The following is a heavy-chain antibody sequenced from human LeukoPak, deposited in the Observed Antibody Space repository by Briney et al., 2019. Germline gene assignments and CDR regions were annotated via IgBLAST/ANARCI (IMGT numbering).Heavy chain of an antibody. CDR2: INPNSGGT. CDR1: GYNLSSYG. J-gene: IGHJ5*02. V-gene: IGHV1-2*02. CDR3: ARDPRIVGATTREGGSSWFDP. Sequence: GASVKVSCKASGYNLSSYGINWVRQAPGQGLEWMGWINPNSGGTNYAQKFQGRVTMTRDTSISTAYMELSRLRSDDTAVYYCARDPRIVGATTREGGSSWFDPWGQGTLVTVSS. D-gene: IGHD1-26*01.